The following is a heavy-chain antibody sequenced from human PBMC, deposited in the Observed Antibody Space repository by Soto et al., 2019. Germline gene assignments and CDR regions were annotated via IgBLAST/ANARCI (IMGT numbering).Heavy chain of an antibody. CDR3: ARRDSSSLNYYYGMDV. CDR2: IYPGDSDT. Sequence: PGESVKISCKGSGYSFTSYWIGWVRQMPGKGLEWMGIIYPGDSDTRYSPSFQGQVTISADKSISTAYLQWSSLKASDTAMYYCARRDSSSLNYYYGMDVWGQGTTVTVSS. D-gene: IGHD6-6*01. CDR1: GYSFTSYW. J-gene: IGHJ6*02. V-gene: IGHV5-51*01.